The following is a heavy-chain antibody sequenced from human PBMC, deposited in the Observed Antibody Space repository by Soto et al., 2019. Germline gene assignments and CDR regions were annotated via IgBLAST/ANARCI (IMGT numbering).Heavy chain of an antibody. V-gene: IGHV4-4*07. CDR2: IYTSGST. CDR3: ARDRSGYCSGGSCYYFDY. D-gene: IGHD2-15*01. Sequence: SETLSLTCTVSGGSISSYYWSWTRQPAGKGLEWIGRIYTSGSTNYNPSLKSRVTMSVDTSKNQFSLKLSSVTAADTVVYYCARDRSGYCSGGSCYYFDYWGQGTLVTVSS. J-gene: IGHJ4*02. CDR1: GGSISSYY.